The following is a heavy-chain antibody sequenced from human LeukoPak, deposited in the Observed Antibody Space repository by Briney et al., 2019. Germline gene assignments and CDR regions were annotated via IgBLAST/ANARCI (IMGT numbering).Heavy chain of an antibody. J-gene: IGHJ1*01. CDR3: AGPYYYVAGSYRYFQH. D-gene: IGHD3-10*01. V-gene: IGHV3-20*04. CDR1: GFRSDDYG. CDR2: ISRNGDRT. Sequence: PGGSLRLSCAASGFRSDDYGMAWVRQVPGKGLEWVSGISRNGDRTAYADSVKGRFTISRDNAKNSIYLQMNSLRAEDTASYYCAGPYYYVAGSYRYFQHWGLGTLVIVSS.